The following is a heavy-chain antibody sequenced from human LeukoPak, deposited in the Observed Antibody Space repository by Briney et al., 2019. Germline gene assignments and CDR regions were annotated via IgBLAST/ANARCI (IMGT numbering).Heavy chain of an antibody. J-gene: IGHJ4*02. CDR1: GFIFRNYA. D-gene: IGHD5-24*01. Sequence: GGSLRLSCAASGFIFRNYAMSWVRQAPGKGLEWVSTVHGHNYYAASVKGRFTISRDDSRSTLYLQMDNLRVEDTAVYYCAKDQTGDGYNSIWGQGTLVTVSS. V-gene: IGHV3-23*01. CDR2: VHGHN. CDR3: AKDQTGDGYNSI.